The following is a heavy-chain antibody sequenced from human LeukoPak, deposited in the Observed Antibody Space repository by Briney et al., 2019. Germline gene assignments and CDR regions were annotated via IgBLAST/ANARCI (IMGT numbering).Heavy chain of an antibody. CDR1: GFTFSTYW. CDR2: IKQDGSEK. Sequence: GGSLRLSCVGSGFTFSTYWMSWVRQAPGKGLEWVANIKQDGSEKYSISRDNAKNSLYLQMNSLTDGDTAVYYCARGEYGDHSEYFWYWGQGTLVTVTS. J-gene: IGHJ1*01. D-gene: IGHD4-17*01. V-gene: IGHV3-7*01. CDR3: ARGEYGDHSEYFWY.